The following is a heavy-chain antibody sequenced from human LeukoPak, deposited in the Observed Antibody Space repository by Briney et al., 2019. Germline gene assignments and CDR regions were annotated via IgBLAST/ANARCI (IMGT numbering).Heavy chain of an antibody. Sequence: GGSLRLSCAASGFTFSSYGMSWVRQAPGKGLEWVSAISGSGGSTYYADSVKGRFTISRDNSKNTLYLQMNSLRAEDAAIYYCAKPARVGAVGYWGQGTLVTVSS. CDR3: AKPARVGAVGY. V-gene: IGHV3-23*01. J-gene: IGHJ4*02. CDR1: GFTFSSYG. D-gene: IGHD6-13*01. CDR2: ISGSGGST.